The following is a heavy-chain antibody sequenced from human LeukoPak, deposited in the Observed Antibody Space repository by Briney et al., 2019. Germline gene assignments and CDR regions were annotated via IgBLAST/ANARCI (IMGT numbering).Heavy chain of an antibody. CDR3: ASPYIVKPVYYYYGMDV. CDR1: GFTFSSYS. Sequence: GGSLRLSCAASGFTFSSYSMNWVRQAPGKGLEWVSSISSSSSYIYYADPVKGRFTISRDNAKNSLYLQMNSLRAEDTAVYYCASPYIVKPVYYYYGMDVWGKGTTVTVSS. V-gene: IGHV3-21*01. J-gene: IGHJ6*04. CDR2: ISSSSSYI. D-gene: IGHD2/OR15-2a*01.